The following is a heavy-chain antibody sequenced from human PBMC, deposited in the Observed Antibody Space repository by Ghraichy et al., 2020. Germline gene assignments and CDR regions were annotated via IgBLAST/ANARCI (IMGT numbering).Heavy chain of an antibody. D-gene: IGHD6-6*01. V-gene: IGHV4-34*01. CDR3: ARGQMWQLVLRY. Sequence: SETLALTCAVYGGSFSGYYWSWIRQPPGKGLEWIGEINHSGSTNYNPSLKSRVTISVDTSKNQFSLKLSSVTAADTAVYYCARGQMWQLVLRYWGQGTLVTVSS. J-gene: IGHJ4*02. CDR2: INHSGST. CDR1: GGSFSGYY.